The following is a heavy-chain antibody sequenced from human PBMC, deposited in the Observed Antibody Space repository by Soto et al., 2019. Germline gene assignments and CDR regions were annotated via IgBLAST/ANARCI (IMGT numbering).Heavy chain of an antibody. J-gene: IGHJ4*02. V-gene: IGHV4-59*01. CDR2: IYYSGST. CDR1: GGSISSYY. CDR3: ARGLGSSSD. D-gene: IGHD6-6*01. Sequence: PSETLSLTCTVSGGSISSYYWSWIRQPPGKGLEWIGYIYYSGSTNYNPSLKSRVTISVDTSKNQFSLKLSSVTAADTAVYYCARGLGSSSDWGQGTLVTVS.